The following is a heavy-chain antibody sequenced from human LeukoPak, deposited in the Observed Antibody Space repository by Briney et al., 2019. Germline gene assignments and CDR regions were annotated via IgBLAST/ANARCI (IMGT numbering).Heavy chain of an antibody. CDR3: ARDYYDSSGHPN. Sequence: SQTLSLTCTVSGGSISSGGYYWSWIRQPPGKGLEWIGYIYHSGSTYYNPSLKSRVTISVDRSKNQFSLKLSSMTAADTAVYYCARDYYDSSGHPNWGQGTLVTVSS. V-gene: IGHV4-30-2*01. CDR2: IYHSGST. J-gene: IGHJ4*02. D-gene: IGHD3-22*01. CDR1: GGSISSGGYY.